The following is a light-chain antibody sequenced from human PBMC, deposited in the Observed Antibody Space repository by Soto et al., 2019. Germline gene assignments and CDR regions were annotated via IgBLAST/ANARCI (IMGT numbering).Light chain of an antibody. CDR3: QQYGSSIT. Sequence: EIVLTQSPGTLSLSPGERATLSCRASQSVSSSYLAWYQQKPGQAPRLLIYGASSRATGLPDRFSGSGSGTDFTLTISRLEPEPFAVYYCQQYGSSITFGQETRLEIK. CDR2: GAS. CDR1: QSVSSSY. V-gene: IGKV3-20*01. J-gene: IGKJ5*01.